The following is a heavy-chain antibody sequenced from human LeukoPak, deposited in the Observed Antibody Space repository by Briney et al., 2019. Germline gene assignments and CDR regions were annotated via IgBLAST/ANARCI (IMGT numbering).Heavy chain of an antibody. V-gene: IGHV3-7*01. J-gene: IGHJ4*02. CDR2: IKEDGSEK. Sequence: GGSLRLFCSVSGFSFSNHWMNWVRQAPGKGLEWVANIKEDGSEKYYGEFVKGRFTISRDNAKNSLYLQMSSLRAEDTAVYYCASGVLPHDYWGQGTLVTVSS. D-gene: IGHD2-8*01. CDR1: GFSFSNHW. CDR3: ASGVLPHDY.